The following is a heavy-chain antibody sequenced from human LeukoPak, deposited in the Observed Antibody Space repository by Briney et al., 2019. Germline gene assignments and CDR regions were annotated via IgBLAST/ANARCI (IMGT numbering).Heavy chain of an antibody. Sequence: GGSLRLSCAASGFTFSSYSMNWVRQAPGKGLEWVSSISNSSSYIYYADSVKGRFTISRDNAKNSLYLQMNSLRAEDTGVYYCARRVAVADNYFDYWGQGTLVTVSS. V-gene: IGHV3-21*01. D-gene: IGHD6-19*01. J-gene: IGHJ4*02. CDR2: ISNSSSYI. CDR3: ARRVAVADNYFDY. CDR1: GFTFSSYS.